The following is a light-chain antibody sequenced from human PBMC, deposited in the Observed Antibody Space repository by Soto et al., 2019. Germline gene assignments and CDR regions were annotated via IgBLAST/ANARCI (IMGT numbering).Light chain of an antibody. CDR1: QSIRTD. CDR2: GAS. V-gene: IGKV3-20*01. Sequence: EVVMTQSPATLSVSPGERATLSCRASQSIRTDLAWYQQKPGQAPSLLIFGASSRATGIPDRFSGSGSGTDFTLTISRLEPEDFAVYYCQQYGSSPQWTFGQGTKVDIK. J-gene: IGKJ1*01. CDR3: QQYGSSPQWT.